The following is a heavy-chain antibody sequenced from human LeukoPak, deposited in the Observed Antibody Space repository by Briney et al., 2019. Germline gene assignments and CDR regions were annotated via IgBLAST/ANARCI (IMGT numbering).Heavy chain of an antibody. V-gene: IGHV4-39*01. J-gene: IGHJ5*02. D-gene: IGHD6-19*01. CDR1: GGSISRSNYY. CDR2: IYYTGGT. Sequence: PSETLSLTCTVSGGSISRSNYYWGWIRQPPGKGLEWIGGIYYTGGTYYNPSLESRVTISVDTSKNQFSLKLSSVTAADTAVYYCARHGFGSGWSVSWFDPWGQGTLVTVS. CDR3: ARHGFGSGWSVSWFDP.